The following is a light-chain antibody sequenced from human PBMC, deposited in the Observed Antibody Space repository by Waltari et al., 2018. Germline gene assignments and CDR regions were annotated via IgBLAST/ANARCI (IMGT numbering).Light chain of an antibody. CDR2: DAS. J-gene: IGKJ1*01. CDR3: QKYGTRPAT. Sequence: ELVLTQSPASLSLSPGVRANLSCRASQSVGRTWAWYQQRPGQAPRLLIDDASSRATGIPDRFSGSGSGTDFSLTISRLEPEDFAVYYCQKYGTRPATFGQGTKVEVK. V-gene: IGKV3-20*01. CDR1: QSVGRTW.